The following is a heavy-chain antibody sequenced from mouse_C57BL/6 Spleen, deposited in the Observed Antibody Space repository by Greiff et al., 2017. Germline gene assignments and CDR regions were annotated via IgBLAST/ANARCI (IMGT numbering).Heavy chain of an antibody. D-gene: IGHD3-3*01. CDR2: IYPSDSET. CDR1: GYTFTSYW. Sequence: QVQLQQPGAELVRPGSSVKLSCKASGYTFTSYWMDWVKQRPGQGLEWIGNIYPSDSETHYNQKFKDKATLTVDKSSSTAYMQLSSLTSEDSAVYYCARTRTGGYFDYWGQGTTLTVSS. V-gene: IGHV1-61*01. J-gene: IGHJ2*01. CDR3: ARTRTGGYFDY.